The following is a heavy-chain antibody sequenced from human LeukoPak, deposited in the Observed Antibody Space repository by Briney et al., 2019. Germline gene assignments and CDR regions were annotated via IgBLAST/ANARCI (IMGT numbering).Heavy chain of an antibody. J-gene: IGHJ3*01. CDR2: IYSSGST. Sequence: PSETLSLTCTVSGGSISSYYWNWIRLPAGEGLEWIGRIYSSGSTNYKPPLKSRVFMSVDTSRNQFSLKLSSVTAADTAVYYCARAGTVVVSSFDFWGPGTMVTVSS. CDR1: GGSISSYY. D-gene: IGHD3-22*01. CDR3: ARAGTVVVSSFDF. V-gene: IGHV4-4*07.